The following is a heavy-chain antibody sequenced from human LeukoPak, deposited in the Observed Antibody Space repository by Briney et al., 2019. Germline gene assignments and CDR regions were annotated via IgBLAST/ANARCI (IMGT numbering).Heavy chain of an antibody. V-gene: IGHV4-30-4*01. D-gene: IGHD2-15*01. CDR1: GGSISSGDYY. J-gene: IGHJ3*02. Sequence: SQTLSLTCTVSGGSISSGDYYWSWIRQPPGKGLEWIGYIYYRGSTYYNPSLKSRVTISVDTSKNQFSLKLSSVTAADTAVYYCARDPLGAAPIDIWGQGTMVTVSS. CDR3: ARDPLGAAPIDI. CDR2: IYYRGST.